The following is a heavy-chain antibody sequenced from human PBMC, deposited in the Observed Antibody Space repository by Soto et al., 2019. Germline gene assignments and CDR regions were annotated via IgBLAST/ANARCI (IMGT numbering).Heavy chain of an antibody. CDR2: IYWDDDK. CDR3: AHRVLRTVFGLVTTTAIYFDF. CDR1: GFSLTTSGVG. J-gene: IGHJ4*02. D-gene: IGHD3-3*01. Sequence: QITLNESGPMQVQPRQTLTLTCTFSGFSLTTSGVGVGWIRQSPGKAPEWLALIYWDDDKRYSPSLKSRLTITKDTSKNQVVLTMADLDPADTGTYYCAHRVLRTVFGLVTTTAIYFDFWGQGTPVAVSS. V-gene: IGHV2-5*02.